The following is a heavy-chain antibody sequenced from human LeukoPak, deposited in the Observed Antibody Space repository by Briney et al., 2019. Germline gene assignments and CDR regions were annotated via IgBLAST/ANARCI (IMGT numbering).Heavy chain of an antibody. CDR3: ARTIRCEFDY. CDR2: INHSGST. CDR1: GGSFSGYY. D-gene: IGHD3-16*01. J-gene: IGHJ4*02. V-gene: IGHV4-34*01. Sequence: PSETLSLTCAVYGGSFSGYYWSWIRQPPGKGLEWIGEINHSGSTNYNPSLKSRVTISVDTSKNQFSLKLSSVTAADTAVYYCARTIRCEFDYWGQGTLVTVSS.